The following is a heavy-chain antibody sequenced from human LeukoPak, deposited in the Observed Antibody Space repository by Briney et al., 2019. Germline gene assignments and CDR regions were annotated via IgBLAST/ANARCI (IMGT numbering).Heavy chain of an antibody. J-gene: IGHJ4*02. CDR3: AKDPWGSRGYFDY. CDR2: ISGSGGDT. D-gene: IGHD7-27*01. V-gene: IGHV3-23*01. Sequence: GWALRLSCAASVFTFSRYAMIWLRQAPGKGLEWVSSISGSGGDTYYADSVKGRFTIFRDNSKNTVYLRMNRLRAEDTAVYYCAKDPWGSRGYFDYWGQGTMVTVSS. CDR1: VFTFSRYA.